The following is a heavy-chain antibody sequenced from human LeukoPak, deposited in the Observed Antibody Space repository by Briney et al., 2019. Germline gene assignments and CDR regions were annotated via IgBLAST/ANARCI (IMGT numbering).Heavy chain of an antibody. CDR2: IYSSRST. D-gene: IGHD4-17*01. Sequence: SQTLSPTCPVSGPSVSSGSYYWSWIRQPPGKGLEWIGYIYSSRSTNYNPSLKSRVSISVDTSKNQFSLKLTSVTAADTAVYYCARDRGWATVTSTYWYFDLWGRGTLVTVSS. CDR3: ARDRGWATVTSTYWYFDL. V-gene: IGHV4-61*01. CDR1: GPSVSSGSYY. J-gene: IGHJ2*01.